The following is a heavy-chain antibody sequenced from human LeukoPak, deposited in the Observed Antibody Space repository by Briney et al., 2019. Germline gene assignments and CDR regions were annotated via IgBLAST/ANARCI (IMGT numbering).Heavy chain of an antibody. J-gene: IGHJ4*02. CDR1: GGTFSSYA. CDR2: ITPIFGTA. Sequence: SVKVSCKASGGTFSSYAISWVRQAPGQGLEWMGGITPIFGTANYAQKFQGRVTITADESTSTAYMELSSLRSEDTAVYYCASSSYYDSSGFNLDYWGQGTLVTVSS. V-gene: IGHV1-69*13. D-gene: IGHD3-22*01. CDR3: ASSSYYDSSGFNLDY.